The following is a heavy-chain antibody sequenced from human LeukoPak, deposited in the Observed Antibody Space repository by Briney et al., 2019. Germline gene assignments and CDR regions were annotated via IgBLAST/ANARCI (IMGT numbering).Heavy chain of an antibody. V-gene: IGHV3-53*01. CDR3: ARTRVDTTTFDYFDY. Sequence: VGSLRLSCVVSGFTVSTNFMSWVRQAPGERLEWFSVIYAGGRQYYAPSVKGRFTISRDNSKNTLYLQMNSLRAEDTAVYYCARTRVDTTTFDYFDYWGQGTLVTVSS. CDR1: GFTVSTNF. J-gene: IGHJ4*02. D-gene: IGHD4-11*01. CDR2: IYAGGRQ.